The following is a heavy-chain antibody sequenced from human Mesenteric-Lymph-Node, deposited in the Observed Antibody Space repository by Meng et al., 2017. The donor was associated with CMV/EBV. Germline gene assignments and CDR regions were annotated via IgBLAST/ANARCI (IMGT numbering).Heavy chain of an antibody. CDR1: GFTFSDHN. Sequence: GGSLRLSCAASGFTFSDHNMIWIRRAPGKGLECVSYISSSGATVYYGESVKGRFTISRDNAKNSLFLQTNSLRAEDTAVYYCARRRGSGSWDSWGQGTLVTVSS. D-gene: IGHD3-10*01. V-gene: IGHV3-11*04. CDR3: ARRRGSGSWDS. CDR2: ISSSGATV. J-gene: IGHJ4*02.